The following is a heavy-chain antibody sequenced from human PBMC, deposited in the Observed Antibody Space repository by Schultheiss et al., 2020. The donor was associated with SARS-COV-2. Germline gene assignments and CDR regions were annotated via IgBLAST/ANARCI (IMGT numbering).Heavy chain of an antibody. CDR3: ARVHYDILTGYYGDNYFDY. Sequence: SETLSLTCTVSGGSISSGDYYWSWIRQPPGKGLEWIGYIYYSGSTYYNPSLKSRVTISVDTSKNQFSLKLSSVTAADTAVYYCARVHYDILTGYYGDNYFDYWGQGTLVTVSS. D-gene: IGHD3-9*01. J-gene: IGHJ4*02. CDR1: GGSISSGDYY. CDR2: IYYSGST. V-gene: IGHV4-30-4*01.